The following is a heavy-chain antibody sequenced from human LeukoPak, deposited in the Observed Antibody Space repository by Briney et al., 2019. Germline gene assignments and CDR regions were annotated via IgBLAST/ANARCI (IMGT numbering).Heavy chain of an antibody. CDR1: GFNFGDYG. CDR3: ARRAGAYSHPYDY. V-gene: IGHV3-53*01. J-gene: IGHJ4*02. D-gene: IGHD4/OR15-4a*01. Sequence: GGSLRLSCTVSGFNFGDYGLSWFRQAPGKGLEWVSFIYSGGSTYYADSVKGRFTISRDNSKNTLYLQMNSLRADDTAVYYCARRAGAYSHPYDYWGQGTLVTVSS. CDR2: IYSGGST.